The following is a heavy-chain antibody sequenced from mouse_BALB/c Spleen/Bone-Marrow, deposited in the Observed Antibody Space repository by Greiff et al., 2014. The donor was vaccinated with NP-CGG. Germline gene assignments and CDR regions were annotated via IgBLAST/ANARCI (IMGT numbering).Heavy chain of an antibody. J-gene: IGHJ2*01. CDR3: ARGDFFDY. CDR1: GYTFTSYT. Sequence: QVQLQQSAAELARPGASVKMSCEASGYTFTSYTMHWVKQRPGQGLEWIGYSNPTTGYTDYNQNFKDKTSLTADKSSSTAYMQLSCLTSEDSAVYYCARGDFFDYWGQGTTLTVSS. CDR2: SNPTTGYT. V-gene: IGHV1-4*02.